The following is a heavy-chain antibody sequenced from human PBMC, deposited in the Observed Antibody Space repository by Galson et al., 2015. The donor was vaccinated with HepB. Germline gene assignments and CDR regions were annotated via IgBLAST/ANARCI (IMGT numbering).Heavy chain of an antibody. CDR1: GYTFTGYY. J-gene: IGHJ1*01. CDR3: ARSSDSSGYRKYFQH. D-gene: IGHD3-22*01. Sequence: SVKVSCKASGYTFTGYYMHWVRQAPGQGLEWMGRINPNSGGTNYAQKFQGRVTMTRDTSISTAYMELSRLRSDDTAVYYCARSSDSSGYRKYFQHWGQGTLVTVSS. CDR2: INPNSGGT. V-gene: IGHV1-2*06.